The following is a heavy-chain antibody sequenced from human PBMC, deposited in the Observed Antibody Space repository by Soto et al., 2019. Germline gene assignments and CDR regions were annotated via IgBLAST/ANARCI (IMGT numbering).Heavy chain of an antibody. CDR2: ISAYNGNT. CDR3: AREGSGYSFDH. J-gene: IGHJ4*02. CDR1: GYTFTSYG. V-gene: IGHV1-18*01. Sequence: ASVKVSFKASGYTFTSYGISWVRQSPGQGLEWMGWISAYNGNTNYAQNLQGRVTMTTDTSTSTAYMELSSLRSDDTAVYYCAREGSGYSFDHWGQGTLVTVSS. D-gene: IGHD6-25*01.